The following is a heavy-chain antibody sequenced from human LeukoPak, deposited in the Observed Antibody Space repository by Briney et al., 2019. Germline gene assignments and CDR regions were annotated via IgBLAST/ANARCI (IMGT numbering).Heavy chain of an antibody. J-gene: IGHJ4*02. CDR2: MSPNSGDT. CDR1: GYTFTSYD. D-gene: IGHD7-27*01. Sequence: WASVKVSCKASGYTFTSYDINWVRHATGQGLEWMGWMSPNSGDTGYAQKFQGRVTMTRDTSISAAFMELTSLRSEDTAVYYCAGGPPNWGFDFWGQGALVTVSS. V-gene: IGHV1-8*01. CDR3: AGGPPNWGFDF.